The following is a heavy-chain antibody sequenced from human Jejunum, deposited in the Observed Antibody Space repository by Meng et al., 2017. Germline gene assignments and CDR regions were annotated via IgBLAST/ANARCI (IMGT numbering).Heavy chain of an antibody. Sequence: GESLKISCAASGFTFNRHEMHWVRQAPGKGLEWVSYISGSGSTIHYADSVKGRFTISRDNAKSSLYLQMNSLRAEDTAVYYCAREDYTNYYSDFDYWGQGTLVTVSS. CDR3: AREDYTNYYSDFDY. CDR1: GFTFNRHE. J-gene: IGHJ4*02. CDR2: ISGSGSTI. V-gene: IGHV3-48*03. D-gene: IGHD4-11*01.